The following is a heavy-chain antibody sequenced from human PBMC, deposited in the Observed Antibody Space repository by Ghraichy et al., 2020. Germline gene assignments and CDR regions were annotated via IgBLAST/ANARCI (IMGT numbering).Heavy chain of an antibody. CDR2: VFNSEST. J-gene: IGHJ1*01. D-gene: IGHD3-10*01. Sequence: SETLSLTCNVSGGSISDDTYYWGWIRQPPGRGLEWIGSVFNSESTHYKPSLKSRVSISVDTSKNQFSLKLTSVTAADTGVYYCATAPMLMVRAEYFQHWGHGTLVTVSS. V-gene: IGHV4-39*01. CDR3: ATAPMLMVRAEYFQH. CDR1: GGSISDDTYY.